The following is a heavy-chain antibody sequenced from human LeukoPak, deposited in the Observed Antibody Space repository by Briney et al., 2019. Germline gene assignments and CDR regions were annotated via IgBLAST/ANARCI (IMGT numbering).Heavy chain of an antibody. J-gene: IGHJ3*01. CDR1: GFAVSNKF. CDR2: IRVGDVT. D-gene: IGHD3-16*01. Sequence: GGSLRLSCAASGFAVSNKFMYWVRQAPGKGLEWVSVIRVGDVTHYADSVKGRFTTSRDSSKNTVYLQMESLRVEDTAVYYCAREDNGGATDDGFDVWAAGQWSSSPQ. CDR3: AREDNGGATDDGFDV. V-gene: IGHV3-53*01.